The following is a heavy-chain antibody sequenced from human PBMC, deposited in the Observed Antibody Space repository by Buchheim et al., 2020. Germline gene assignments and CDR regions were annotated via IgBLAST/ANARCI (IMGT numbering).Heavy chain of an antibody. CDR3: ASGVGSHDYSGSYPNWYFDL. D-gene: IGHD1-26*01. V-gene: IGHV4-31*03. CDR2: IYYSGST. CDR1: GGSTSSGGYY. Sequence: QVQLQESGPGLVKPSQTLSLTCTVSGGSTSSGGYYWSCIRQHPGKGLEWIGYIYYSGSTYYNPSLKSRVTIPLDTSKNQFSLKLSSVTAADTAVYYCASGVGSHDYSGSYPNWYFDLWGRGTL. J-gene: IGHJ2*01.